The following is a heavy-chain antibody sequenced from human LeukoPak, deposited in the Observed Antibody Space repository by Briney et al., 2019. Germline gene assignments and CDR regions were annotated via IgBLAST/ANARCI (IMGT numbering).Heavy chain of an antibody. CDR2: IYYSGST. V-gene: IGHV4-39*01. Sequence: SETLSLTCTVSGGSISSSSYYWGWIRQPPGKGLEWIRSIYYSGSTYYNPSLKSRVTISVDTSKNQFSLKLSSVTAADTAVYYCASLRSSSYHLEGWFDPWGQGTLVTVSS. D-gene: IGHD2-15*01. J-gene: IGHJ5*02. CDR1: GGSISSSSYY. CDR3: ASLRSSSYHLEGWFDP.